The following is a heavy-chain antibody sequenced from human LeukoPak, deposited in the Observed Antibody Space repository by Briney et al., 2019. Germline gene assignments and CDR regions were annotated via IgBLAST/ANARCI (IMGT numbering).Heavy chain of an antibody. J-gene: IGHJ1*01. Sequence: ASVKVSCKASGGTFGSYAISWVRQAPGQGLEWMGRIIPIFGTANYAQKFQGRVTITTDESTSTAYMELSSLRSEDTAVYYCARDPVRGWPSAEYFQHWGQGTLVTVSS. CDR1: GGTFGSYA. V-gene: IGHV1-69*05. CDR3: ARDPVRGWPSAEYFQH. CDR2: IIPIFGTA. D-gene: IGHD6-19*01.